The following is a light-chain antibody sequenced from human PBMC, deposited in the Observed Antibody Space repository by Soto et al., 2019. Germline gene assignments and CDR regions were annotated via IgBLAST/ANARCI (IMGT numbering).Light chain of an antibody. J-gene: IGLJ2*01. CDR2: DDS. CDR3: QVWDTTTDHSVV. CDR1: NIGSRS. Sequence: YELTQPPSVSVAPGQTARITCGGNNIGSRSVHWYQQKPGQAPVLVVFDDSDRPSGIPERFSGSNSGYTATLTISRVEAGDEADYYCQVWDTTTDHSVVFGGGTKLTVL. V-gene: IGLV3-21*02.